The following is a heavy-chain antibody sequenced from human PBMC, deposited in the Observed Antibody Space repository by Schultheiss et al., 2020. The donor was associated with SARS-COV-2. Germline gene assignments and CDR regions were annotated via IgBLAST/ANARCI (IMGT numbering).Heavy chain of an antibody. Sequence: SETLSLTCTVSGGSISSGSYYWSWIRQPAGKGLEWIGRIYTSGSTNYNPSLKSRVTMSVDTSKNQFSLRLSSLTAADAAVYYCARLGSLVRGIMIHWFDSWGQGTQVTVS. V-gene: IGHV4-61*02. CDR1: GGSISSGSYY. D-gene: IGHD3-10*01. CDR3: ARLGSLVRGIMIHWFDS. CDR2: IYTSGST. J-gene: IGHJ5*01.